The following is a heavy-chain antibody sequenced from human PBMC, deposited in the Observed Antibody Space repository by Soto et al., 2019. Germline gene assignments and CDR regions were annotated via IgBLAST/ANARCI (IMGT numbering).Heavy chain of an antibody. J-gene: IGHJ3*02. CDR2: INHSGST. Sequence: SETLSLTCAVYGGSFSGYYWSWIRQPPGKGLEWIGEINHSGSTNYNPSLKSRVTISVDTSKNQFSLKLSSVTAADTAVYYCARRKGAFDIWGQGTMVTVSS. CDR3: ARRKGAFDI. CDR1: GGSFSGYY. V-gene: IGHV4-34*01.